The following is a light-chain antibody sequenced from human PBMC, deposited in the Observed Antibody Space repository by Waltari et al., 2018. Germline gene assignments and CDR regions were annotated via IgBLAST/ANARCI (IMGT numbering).Light chain of an antibody. CDR3: SSFTGSSTLV. V-gene: IGLV2-14*03. CDR2: DVS. Sequence: QSALTQPASVSGSPGQSITISCTGTSSDVGGYNYVSWYQQHPGRAPKVMICDVSNRPSGVSNRFSGSKSGNTASLTISGLQAEDEADYYCSSFTGSSTLVFGGGTKLTVL. CDR1: SSDVGGYNY. J-gene: IGLJ2*01.